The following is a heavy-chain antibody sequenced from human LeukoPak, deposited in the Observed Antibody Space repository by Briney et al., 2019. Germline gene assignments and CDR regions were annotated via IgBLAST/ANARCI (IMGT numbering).Heavy chain of an antibody. CDR2: ISYDGRNK. J-gene: IGHJ6*02. CDR1: GFTFNNHD. D-gene: IGHD6-19*01. CDR3: AKDPIAVAGNNYYGMDV. Sequence: GGSLRLSCAASGFTFNNHDMHWIRQAPGKGLEWVAGISYDGRNKYYADSVKGRFAISRDNSKNTLNLQMNSLRTEDTAVYYCAKDPIAVAGNNYYGMDVWGQGTTVSVSS. V-gene: IGHV3-30*18.